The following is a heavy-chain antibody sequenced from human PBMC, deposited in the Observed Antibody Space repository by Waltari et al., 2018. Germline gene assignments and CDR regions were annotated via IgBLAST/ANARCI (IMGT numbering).Heavy chain of an antibody. D-gene: IGHD2-21*01. CDR1: GYSFTSYC. CDR3: ARHVFKGFNYYYYYYMDV. J-gene: IGHJ6*03. Sequence: EVQLVQSGAEVKKPGEALNISCKGYGYSFTSYCIGWVRQIRGKGLEWMGISYPGDSDTRYSPSFQGQVTISADKSISTAYLQWSSLKASDTAMYYCARHVFKGFNYYYYYYMDVWGKGTTVTVSS. CDR2: SYPGDSDT. V-gene: IGHV5-51*01.